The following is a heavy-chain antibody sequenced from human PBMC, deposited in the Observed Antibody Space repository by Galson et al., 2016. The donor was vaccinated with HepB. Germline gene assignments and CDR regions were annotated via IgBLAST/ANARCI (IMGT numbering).Heavy chain of an antibody. V-gene: IGHV3-9*01. Sequence: SLRLSCAASGFTFDDYAMHWVRQAPGKGLEWVSGISWNGGSIGYADSVKGRFTISRDNAKNSLYLQMNSLRAEDTAVYYCARRAELALGRSWFIFGMDVWGQGTTVTVSS. CDR3: ARRAELALGRSWFIFGMDV. D-gene: IGHD3-10*01. CDR2: ISWNGGSI. J-gene: IGHJ6*02. CDR1: GFTFDDYA.